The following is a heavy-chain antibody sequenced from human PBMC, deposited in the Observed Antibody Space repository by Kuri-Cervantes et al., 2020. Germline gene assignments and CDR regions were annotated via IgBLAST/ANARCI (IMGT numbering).Heavy chain of an antibody. J-gene: IGHJ4*02. CDR1: GFTFSSYG. Sequence: GESLKISCAASGFTFSSYGIHWVRQAPGRGLEWVAIISYDGSNKYYADSVKGRFTISRDNSKNTLYLQMNSLRAEDTAVYYCAKATDYGVRATADYWGQGTLVTVSS. CDR3: AKATDYGVRATADY. D-gene: IGHD4-17*01. CDR2: ISYDGSNK. V-gene: IGHV3-30*18.